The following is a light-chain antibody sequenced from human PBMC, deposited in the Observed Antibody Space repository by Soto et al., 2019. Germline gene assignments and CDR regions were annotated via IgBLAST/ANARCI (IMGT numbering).Light chain of an antibody. CDR1: HILLYNNKNY. CDR2: WAS. J-gene: IGKJ5*01. Sequence: DLLMTQSPVSLAESRVERANMTCNSTHILLYNNKNYLAWYQQEPGQPPKLLLYWASTRESGVPDRFSGSGSGTDFTLTISSLQAEDVAVYYCQHYYSPPITFGQGTRLEIK. V-gene: IGKV4-1*01. CDR3: QHYYSPPIT.